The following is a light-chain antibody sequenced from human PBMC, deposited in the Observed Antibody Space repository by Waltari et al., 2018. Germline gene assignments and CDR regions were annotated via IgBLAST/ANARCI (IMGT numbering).Light chain of an antibody. CDR1: QSVSRT. CDR2: YAS. CDR3: QKYGTLPAT. J-gene: IGKJ1*01. Sequence: EIVLTQSPGTLCLSPGERATLSCRASQSVSRTLAWYQQKPGQAPRLLIYYASTRATGIPDRFSGSGSGTDFSLTINRLEPEDVAVYYCQKYGTLPATFGQGTKVEIK. V-gene: IGKV3-20*01.